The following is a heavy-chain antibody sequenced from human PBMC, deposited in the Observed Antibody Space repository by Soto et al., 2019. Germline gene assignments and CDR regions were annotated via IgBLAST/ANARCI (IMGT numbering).Heavy chain of an antibody. D-gene: IGHD1-1*01. CDR2: SNSDGSST. CDR3: ARDAGGWNEYYFDY. J-gene: IGHJ4*02. CDR1: GFTFSNDC. V-gene: IGHV3-74*01. Sequence: GGSLRLSCAASGFTFSNDCMHWVRQAPGKGLVWVSRSNSDGSSTSYADSVKGRFTISRDNAKNTLYLQMNSLRAEDTAVYYCARDAGGWNEYYFDYWGQGTLVTVSS.